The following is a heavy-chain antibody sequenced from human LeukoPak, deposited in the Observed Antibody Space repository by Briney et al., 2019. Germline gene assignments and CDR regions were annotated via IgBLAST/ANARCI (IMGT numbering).Heavy chain of an antibody. CDR2: IRYDGSNK. CDR3: AKEKDIVVVPAAQPFDP. Sequence: PGGSLRLSCAASEFTFSSYGMHWVRQAPGKGLEWVAFIRYDGSNKYYADSVKGRFTISRDNSKNTLYLQMNSLRAEDTAVYYCAKEKDIVVVPAAQPFDPWGQGTLVTVSS. CDR1: EFTFSSYG. V-gene: IGHV3-30*02. D-gene: IGHD2-2*01. J-gene: IGHJ5*02.